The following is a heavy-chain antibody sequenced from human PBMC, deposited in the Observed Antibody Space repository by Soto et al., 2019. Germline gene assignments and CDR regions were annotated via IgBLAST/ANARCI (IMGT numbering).Heavy chain of an antibody. D-gene: IGHD1-26*01. CDR3: ARDLAVGPAYFFDY. J-gene: IGHJ4*02. CDR1: GYTFTTYT. CDR2: INTGNDNT. V-gene: IGHV1-3*04. Sequence: AASVKVSCKASGYTFTTYTIRWVRQAPGQSLEWMGWINTGNDNTEYSQKFQGRITLTRDTSARTAYMDLSSLRSEDTAVYYCARDLAVGPAYFFDYWGQGTPVTVSS.